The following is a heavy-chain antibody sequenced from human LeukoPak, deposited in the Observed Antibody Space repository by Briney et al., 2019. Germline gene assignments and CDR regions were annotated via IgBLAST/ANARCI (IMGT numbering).Heavy chain of an antibody. Sequence: GGSLRLSCAASGFTFSSYGMHWVRQAPGKGLEGVAVISYDGSNKYYADSVKGRFTISRDNSKNTLYLQMNSLRAEDTAVYYCAKDSRAYGMDVWGQGTTVTVSS. J-gene: IGHJ6*02. CDR1: GFTFSSYG. CDR2: ISYDGSNK. V-gene: IGHV3-30*18. CDR3: AKDSRAYGMDV.